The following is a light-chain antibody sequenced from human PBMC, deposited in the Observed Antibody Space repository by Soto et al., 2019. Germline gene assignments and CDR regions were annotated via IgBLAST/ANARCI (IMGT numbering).Light chain of an antibody. CDR3: QQSFFTPHT. CDR1: ETVRSY. Sequence: DIQMTQSPSSLSASVGDRVTITCRASETVRSYLNWYQQKPGKAPNLLIFGASSLESGVPSRFSGSGSGTEFTLTISSVQPEDFATYYCQQSFFTPHTFGQGTRVEI. V-gene: IGKV1-39*01. J-gene: IGKJ2*01. CDR2: GAS.